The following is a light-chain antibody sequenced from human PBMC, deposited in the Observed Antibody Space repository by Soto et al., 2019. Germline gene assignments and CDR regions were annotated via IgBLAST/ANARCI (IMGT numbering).Light chain of an antibody. CDR2: WAS. J-gene: IGKJ4*01. CDR3: QQYYSTPLT. Sequence: DIVMTQSPDSLAVSLGERATINCKSSQSVLYSSNNMNYLAWYQQKPGQPPKLLIYWASTREYGVPDRFNGSGSGTDFTLTISSLQAEDVAVYYCQQYYSTPLTFGGGTKVEIK. CDR1: QSVLYSSNNMNY. V-gene: IGKV4-1*01.